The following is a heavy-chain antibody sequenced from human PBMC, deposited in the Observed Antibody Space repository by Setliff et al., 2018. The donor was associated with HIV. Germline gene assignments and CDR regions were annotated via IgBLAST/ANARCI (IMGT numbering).Heavy chain of an antibody. V-gene: IGHV4-34*01. CDR1: GGSFSGYF. CDR2: INHSGST. CDR3: ARGEWELLGYWFDP. J-gene: IGHJ5*02. D-gene: IGHD1-26*01. Sequence: SETLSLTCAVYGGSFSGYFWSWIRQPPGKGLEWIGAINHSGSTNYNPSLKSRVTISVDTSKNQFSLKLSSMTAADTAVYYCARGEWELLGYWFDPWGQGILVTVSS.